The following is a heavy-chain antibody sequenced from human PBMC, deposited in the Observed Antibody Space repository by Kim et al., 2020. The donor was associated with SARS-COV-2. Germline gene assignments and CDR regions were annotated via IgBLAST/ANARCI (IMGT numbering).Heavy chain of an antibody. Sequence: GGSLRLSCAASGFTVNDNDMTWVRQAPGKGLEWVSGIYSDGSTYYADSVKGRFTITISRDNSKNTLYLQMNNLRAEDTGVYYCARVDYWGQGTLVTVSP. CDR1: GFTVNDND. CDR3: ARVDY. J-gene: IGHJ4*02. V-gene: IGHV3-66*01. CDR2: IYSDGST.